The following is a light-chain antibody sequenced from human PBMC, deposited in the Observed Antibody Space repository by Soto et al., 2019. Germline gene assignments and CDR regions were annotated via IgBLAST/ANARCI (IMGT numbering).Light chain of an antibody. Sequence: QSALTQPASVSGSPGQSITISCTGTSSDVGGYNYVSWYQQHPGKAPKLMIYEVSSRPSGVSNRFSGSKSGNTASLTISGLQAEAEADYYCSSYTTSSTQVFGGGTKLTVL. J-gene: IGLJ2*01. CDR2: EVS. V-gene: IGLV2-14*01. CDR1: SSDVGGYNY. CDR3: SSYTTSSTQV.